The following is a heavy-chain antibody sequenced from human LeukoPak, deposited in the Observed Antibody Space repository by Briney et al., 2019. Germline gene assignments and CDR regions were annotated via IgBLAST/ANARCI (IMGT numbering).Heavy chain of an antibody. V-gene: IGHV3-64D*06. CDR1: GFTFSSYA. J-gene: IGHJ4*02. Sequence: PGGSLRLSCSASGFTFSSYAMHWVRQAPGKGLEYVSAISSNGGSTYYADSVKGRFTISRDNSKNTLYLQMSSLRAEDTAVYYCVEGCSSTSCYFDSWGQGTLVIVSS. CDR3: VEGCSSTSCYFDS. CDR2: ISSNGGST. D-gene: IGHD2-2*01.